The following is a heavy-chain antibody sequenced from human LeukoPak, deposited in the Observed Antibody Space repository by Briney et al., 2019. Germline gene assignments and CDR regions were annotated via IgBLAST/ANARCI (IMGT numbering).Heavy chain of an antibody. J-gene: IGHJ4*02. D-gene: IGHD6-13*01. CDR1: GFTFSSYS. CDR3: ARTSIAAAGTVFDY. V-gene: IGHV3-21*01. CDR2: ISSSSSSYI. Sequence: PGGSLRLSCAASGFTFSSYSMNWVRQAPGKGLEWVSSISSSSSSYIYYTDSVKGRFTISRDNAKNSLYLQMNSLRAEDTAVYYCARTSIAAAGTVFDYWGQGTLVTVSS.